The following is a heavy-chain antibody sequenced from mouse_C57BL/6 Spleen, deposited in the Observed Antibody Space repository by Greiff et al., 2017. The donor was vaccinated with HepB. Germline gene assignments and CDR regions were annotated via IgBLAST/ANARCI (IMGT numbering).Heavy chain of an antibody. CDR3: ARDRAIYYYGSSDFDY. D-gene: IGHD1-1*01. J-gene: IGHJ2*01. CDR2: IDPNSGGT. CDR1: GYTFTSYW. Sequence: QVHVKQPGAELVKPGASVKLSCKASGYTFTSYWMHWVKQRPGRGLEWIGRIDPNSGGTKYNEKFKSKATLTVDKPSSTAYMQLSSLTSEDSAVYYCARDRAIYYYGSSDFDYWGQGTTLTVSS. V-gene: IGHV1-72*01.